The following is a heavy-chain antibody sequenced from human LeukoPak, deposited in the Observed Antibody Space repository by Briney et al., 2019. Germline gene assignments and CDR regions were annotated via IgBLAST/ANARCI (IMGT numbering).Heavy chain of an antibody. CDR2: IYYSGST. D-gene: IGHD6-13*01. V-gene: IGHV4-39*01. Sequence: SETLSLTCTVPGGSISSSSYYWGWIRQPPGKGLEWIGSIYYSGSTYYNPSLKSRVTISVDTSKNQFSLKLSSVTAADTAVYYCARHRYSSSWPLDYWGQGTLVTVSS. CDR3: ARHRYSSSWPLDY. CDR1: GGSISSSSYY. J-gene: IGHJ4*02.